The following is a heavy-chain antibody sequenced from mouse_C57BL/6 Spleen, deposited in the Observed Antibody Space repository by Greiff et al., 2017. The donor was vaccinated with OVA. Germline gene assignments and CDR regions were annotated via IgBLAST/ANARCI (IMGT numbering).Heavy chain of an antibody. V-gene: IGHV14-1*01. CDR2: IDPGDGDT. J-gene: IGHJ4*01. D-gene: IGHD1-1*01. CDR3: TTGATVVGAMDD. CDR1: GFNITDYY. Sequence: VQLQQSGAELVRPGASVKLSCTASGFNITDYYMHWVKQRPEQGLEWIGRIDPGDGDTEYAPKFQGKATMTADTTSNTAYLQLSSLTSEDTAVYYCTTGATVVGAMDDWGQGTSVTVSS.